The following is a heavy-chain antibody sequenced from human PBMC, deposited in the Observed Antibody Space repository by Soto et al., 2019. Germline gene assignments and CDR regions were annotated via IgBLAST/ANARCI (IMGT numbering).Heavy chain of an antibody. J-gene: IGHJ4*02. CDR2: IKPDGSEK. CDR3: ATNWGPYW. D-gene: IGHD2-8*02. Sequence: EVQLVESGGGLVQPGGSLRLSCAASGLIFSDYWMSWVRQAPGKGLEWVANIKPDGSEKYYVDSVKGRFTISRDNAKKSLYLQMNSRRAEDTAIYYWATNWGPYWWGQGTLVTVSS. V-gene: IGHV3-7*03. CDR1: GLIFSDYW.